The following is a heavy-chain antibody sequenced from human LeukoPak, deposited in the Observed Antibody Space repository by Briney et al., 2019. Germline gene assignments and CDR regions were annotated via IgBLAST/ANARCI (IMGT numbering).Heavy chain of an antibody. Sequence: GGSLRLSCAASGFTFSSYAMSWVRQAPGKGLEWVSAISGSGGSTYYADSVKGRFTISRDNSKNTLYLQMNSLRAEDTAVYYCAKDHRVVVINSMYFDYWGQGTLVTVSS. V-gene: IGHV3-23*01. J-gene: IGHJ4*02. CDR1: GFTFSSYA. CDR3: AKDHRVVVINSMYFDY. D-gene: IGHD2-21*01. CDR2: ISGSGGST.